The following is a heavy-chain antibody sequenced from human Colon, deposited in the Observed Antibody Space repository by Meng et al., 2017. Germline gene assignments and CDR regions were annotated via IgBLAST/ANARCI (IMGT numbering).Heavy chain of an antibody. D-gene: IGHD2-21*01. V-gene: IGHV4-31*02. CDR3: ARAGLHSYYFDF. Sequence: QVQRKDPGPGLVKPSQTLSLICSVSGGSNISGGYYWSWIRQHPQKGLEWIGYISNSGSAYYNPSLKSRVSISVDTSKNQFSLKMDTVTAADTALYYCARAGLHSYYFDFWGQGTLVTVSS. CDR1: GGSNISGGYY. CDR2: ISNSGSA. J-gene: IGHJ4*02.